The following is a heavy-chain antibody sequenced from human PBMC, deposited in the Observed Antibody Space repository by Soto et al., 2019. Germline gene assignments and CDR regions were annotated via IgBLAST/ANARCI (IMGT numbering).Heavy chain of an antibody. D-gene: IGHD3-3*01. J-gene: IGHJ4*02. CDR1: GGSISSGGYY. CDR2: IKQDGSEK. V-gene: IGHV3-7*03. CDR3: ARNPFKDDDFWSVFWPLHY. Sequence: ETLSLTCTVSGGSISSGGYYWSWVRQAPGKGLEWVANIKQDGSEKYYVDSVKGRSTISRDNAKNSLYLQMNSLRAEDTAVYYCARNPFKDDDFWSVFWPLHYWGQGTRVTASS.